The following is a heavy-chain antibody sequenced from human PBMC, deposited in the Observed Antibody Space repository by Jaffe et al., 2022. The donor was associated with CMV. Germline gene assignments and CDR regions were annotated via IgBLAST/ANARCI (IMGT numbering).Heavy chain of an antibody. V-gene: IGHV3-30*18. J-gene: IGHJ6*02. D-gene: IGHD5-12*01. CDR3: AKDISIVATNREGFYYYYYGMDV. CDR2: ISYDGSNK. Sequence: QVQLVESGGGVVQPGRSLRLSCAASGFTFSSYGMHWVRQAPGKGLEWVAVISYDGSNKYYADSVKGRFTISRDNSKNTLYLQMNSLRAEDTAVYYCAKDISIVATNREGFYYYYYGMDVWGQGTTVTVSS. CDR1: GFTFSSYG.